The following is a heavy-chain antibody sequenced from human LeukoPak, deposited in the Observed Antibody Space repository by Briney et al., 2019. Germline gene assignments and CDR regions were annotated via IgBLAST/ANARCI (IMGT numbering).Heavy chain of an antibody. CDR2: INPNSGDT. D-gene: IGHD1-26*01. CDR1: GYTFTGYY. V-gene: IGHV1-2*02. J-gene: IGHJ6*03. CDR3: ARDITGVELAYYYYYYMDV. Sequence: ASVKVSRKASGYTFTGYYMHWVRQAPGQGLEWMGWINPNSGDTNYAQKFQGRVTMTRDTSISTAYMDLSRLRSDDTAVYYCARDITGVELAYYYYYYMDVWGKGTTVTVSS.